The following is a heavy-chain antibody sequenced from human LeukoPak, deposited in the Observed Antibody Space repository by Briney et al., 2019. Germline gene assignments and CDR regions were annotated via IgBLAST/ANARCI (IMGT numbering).Heavy chain of an antibody. V-gene: IGHV3-7*01. CDR3: AREGVPGATAHHYDY. J-gene: IGHJ4*02. D-gene: IGHD1-26*01. CDR1: GFTFSSYA. Sequence: GGSPRLSCAASGFTFSSYAMTWVRQAPGKGLEWVANINQDGSAKYYVDSVKDRFTISRDNAKNSLYLQMNSLRAEDTGVYYCAREGVPGATAHHYDYWGQGSLVTVSS. CDR2: INQDGSAK.